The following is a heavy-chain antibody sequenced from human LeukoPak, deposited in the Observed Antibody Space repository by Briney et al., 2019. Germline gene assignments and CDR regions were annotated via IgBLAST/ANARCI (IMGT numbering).Heavy chain of an antibody. J-gene: IGHJ4*02. CDR2: ITPFNGNT. CDR3: ASGYSGSYWDFDY. V-gene: IGHV1-45*03. D-gene: IGHD1-26*01. Sequence: GSSVKVSCKASGYTFTYRYLHWVRQAPRQALEWMGWITPFNGNTNYEQKFQDRVTITRDRSMSTAYMELSSLRSEDTAMYYCASGYSGSYWDFDYWGQGTLVTVSS. CDR1: GYTFTYRY.